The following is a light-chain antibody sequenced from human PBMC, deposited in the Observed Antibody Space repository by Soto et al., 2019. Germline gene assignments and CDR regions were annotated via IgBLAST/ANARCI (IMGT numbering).Light chain of an antibody. Sequence: QSALTQPASVSGSPGQSLTISCTGTSSDIGTYDLVSWYQQYPGKAPKLILSEVSERPSGVSNRFSGSRSGNTASLTISGVQAEDEADYYCCSYAGSSTGVFGGGTKLTVL. V-gene: IGLV2-23*02. CDR2: EVS. J-gene: IGLJ3*02. CDR1: SSDIGTYDL. CDR3: CSYAGSSTGV.